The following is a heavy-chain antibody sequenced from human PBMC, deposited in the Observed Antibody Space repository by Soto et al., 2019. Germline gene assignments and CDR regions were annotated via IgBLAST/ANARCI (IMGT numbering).Heavy chain of an antibody. CDR1: GDSVSSNTAA. CDR3: ARGVAGSGFDL. J-gene: IGHJ4*02. CDR2: TYYGSNWRH. Sequence: RSQTLSLTCAISGDSVSSNTAAWNWIRSSPSRGLEWLGRTYYGSNWRHDYAVSVKSRITVNPDTSKNHFSLQLNSVTPDDTAVYYCARGVAGSGFDLWGQGTLVTVSS. D-gene: IGHD6-19*01. V-gene: IGHV6-1*01.